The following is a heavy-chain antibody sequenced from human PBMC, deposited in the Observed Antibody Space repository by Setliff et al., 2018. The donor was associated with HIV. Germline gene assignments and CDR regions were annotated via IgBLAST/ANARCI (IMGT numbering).Heavy chain of an antibody. CDR2: VYYDGTT. D-gene: IGHD6-19*01. J-gene: IGHJ4*02. Sequence: SETLSLTCTVSGGSISTKSVYWGWIRQPPGKGLEWIGSVYYDGTTSYYPSLKRRVTISVDTSKDQFSLRLNSVTAADTAVYYCARHDDEWLVPVSVKFWGQGVLVTVSS. CDR1: GGSISTKSVY. CDR3: ARHDDEWLVPVSVKF. V-gene: IGHV4-39*01.